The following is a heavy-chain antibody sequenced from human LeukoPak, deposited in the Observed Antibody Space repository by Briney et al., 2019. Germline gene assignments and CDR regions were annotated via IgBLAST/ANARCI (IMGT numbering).Heavy chain of an antibody. CDR3: ARVDQRYCTSTSCPRVRAFDI. V-gene: IGHV3-11*04. D-gene: IGHD2-2*01. CDR1: RFTFSDYY. Sequence: RGSLRVSCAASRFTFSDYYMTWIRQAPGKGLEWVSYISSSASTKYYADSVKGRFTISRDNAKNSLFLQMDSLRAEDTAVYYCARVDQRYCTSTSCPRVRAFDIWGQGTMVTVSS. J-gene: IGHJ3*02. CDR2: ISSSASTK.